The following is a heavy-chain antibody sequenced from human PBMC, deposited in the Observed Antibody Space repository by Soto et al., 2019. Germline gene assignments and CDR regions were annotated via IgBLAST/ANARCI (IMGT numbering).Heavy chain of an antibody. D-gene: IGHD3-22*01. CDR1: GFTFSRRY. V-gene: IGHV3-72*01. J-gene: IGHJ3*01. CDR3: ASPNYYDSSGSYDF. CDR2: TRNKANSHTT. Sequence: LRLSCAASGFTFSRRYMDWVRQAPVKGLELVGRTRNKANSHTTEYAASVKGRFTVSRDDSKNSLYLQMNSLKIEDTAVYYCASPNYYDSSGSYDFWGQGTMVTVSS.